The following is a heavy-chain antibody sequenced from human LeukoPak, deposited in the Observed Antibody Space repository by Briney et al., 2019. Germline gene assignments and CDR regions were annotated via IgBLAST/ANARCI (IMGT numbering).Heavy chain of an antibody. D-gene: IGHD4-23*01. CDR2: IYYSGST. CDR3: ARGVYGGSPPYYFDY. J-gene: IGHJ4*02. CDR1: GGSISSSSYY. V-gene: IGHV4-39*07. Sequence: PSETLSLTCTVSGGSISSSSYYWGWIRQPPGKGLEWIGSIYYSGSTYYNASLKSRVTISVDKSKNQFSLKVRSATAADTAVYYCARGVYGGSPPYYFDYWGKGTLVTVSS.